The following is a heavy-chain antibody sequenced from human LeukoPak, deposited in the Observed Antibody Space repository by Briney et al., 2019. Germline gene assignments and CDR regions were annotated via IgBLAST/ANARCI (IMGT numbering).Heavy chain of an antibody. CDR2: ISSSSSSI. D-gene: IGHD3-22*01. CDR3: ARRFPGSGYSEFDY. Sequence: PGGSLRLSCAASGFTFSSYSMMWVRQAPGKGLEWVSYISSSSSSISYADSVKGRFTISRDNAKNSLYLQMNSLRDEDTAVYYCARRFPGSGYSEFDYWGQGTLVTVFS. V-gene: IGHV3-48*02. CDR1: GFTFSSYS. J-gene: IGHJ4*02.